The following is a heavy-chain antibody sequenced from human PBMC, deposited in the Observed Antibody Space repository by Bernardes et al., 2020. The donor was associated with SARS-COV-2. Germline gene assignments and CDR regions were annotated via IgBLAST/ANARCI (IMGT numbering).Heavy chain of an antibody. V-gene: IGHV4-59*01. CDR2: IYYSGST. D-gene: IGHD3-16*01. CDR1: GGSISSYY. J-gene: IGHJ2*01. Sequence: SETPSLTCTVSGGSISSYYWSWIRQPPGKGLEWIGYIYYSGSTNYNPSLKSRVTISVDTSKNQFSLKLSSVTAADTAVYYCARGLRVELFWYFDLWGRGTLVTVSS. CDR3: ARGLRVELFWYFDL.